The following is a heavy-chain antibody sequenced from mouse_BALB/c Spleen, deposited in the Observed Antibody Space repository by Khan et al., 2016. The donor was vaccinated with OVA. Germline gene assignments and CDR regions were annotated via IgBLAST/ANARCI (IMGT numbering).Heavy chain of an antibody. Sequence: QVQLQQSGAELAKPGASVKMSCKASGYTFTNYWMHWVKQRPGQGLEWIGYIDPTTGYTEYNQKFKDKATLTADKSSSTAYMQLSSLTSEDTAVYYCTDAGINYTWFGYWGQGTMVTVSA. V-gene: IGHV1-7*01. CDR1: GYTFTNYW. CDR2: IDPTTGYT. D-gene: IGHD1-1*01. CDR3: TDAGINYTWFGY. J-gene: IGHJ3*01.